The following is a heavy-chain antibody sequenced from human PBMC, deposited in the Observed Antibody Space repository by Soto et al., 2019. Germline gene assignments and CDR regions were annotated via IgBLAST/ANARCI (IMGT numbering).Heavy chain of an antibody. V-gene: IGHV3-23*01. D-gene: IGHD1-26*01. J-gene: IGHJ4*02. Sequence: GGSLRLSCAASGFTFSSYAMSWVRQAPGKGLEWVSGISGSGTTTYYADSVKGRFTISRDNSKNTMYLQMNSLRAEDTAVYYCAKDLAGATRGRFDYWGQGTLVTVSS. CDR2: ISGSGTTT. CDR1: GFTFSSYA. CDR3: AKDLAGATRGRFDY.